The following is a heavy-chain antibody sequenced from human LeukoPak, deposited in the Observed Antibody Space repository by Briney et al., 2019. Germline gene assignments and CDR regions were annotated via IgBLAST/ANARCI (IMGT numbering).Heavy chain of an antibody. CDR3: ARDHRFDP. CDR1: GFTFDDYA. Sequence: GGSLRLSCAASGFTFDDYAMHWVRQAPGKGLEWVSGISWNSGSIGYADSVKGRFTISRDNAKNSLYLQMNSLRAEDTAVYYCARDHRFDPWGQGTLVTVSS. J-gene: IGHJ5*02. CDR2: ISWNSGSI. V-gene: IGHV3-9*01.